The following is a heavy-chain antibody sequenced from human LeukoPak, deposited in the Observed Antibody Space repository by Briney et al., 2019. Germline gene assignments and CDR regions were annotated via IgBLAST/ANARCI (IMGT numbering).Heavy chain of an antibody. V-gene: IGHV4-30-4*07. CDR3: ARDLRGYFDY. CDR2: IYYSGST. CDR1: GGSISSSTYY. J-gene: IGHJ4*02. Sequence: SETLSLTCAVSGGSISSSTYYWGWIRQPPGKGLEWIGYIYYSGSTYYNPSLKSRVTISVDTSKNQFSLKLSSVTAADTAVYYCARDLRGYFDYWGQGTLVTVSS. D-gene: IGHD4-17*01.